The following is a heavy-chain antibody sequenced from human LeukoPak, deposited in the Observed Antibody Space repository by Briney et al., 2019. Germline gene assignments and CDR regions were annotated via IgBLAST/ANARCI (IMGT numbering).Heavy chain of an antibody. CDR1: GFTFGDYA. Sequence: GGSLRLSCTASGFTFGDYAMNWVRQAPGKGLEWVANIKQDGSEKYYVDSVKGRFTISRDNARNSLYLQMNSLRAEDTAVYYCARDRVTTSSWPRVEYYYMDVWGKGTTVTISS. D-gene: IGHD4-11*01. J-gene: IGHJ6*03. V-gene: IGHV3-7*01. CDR3: ARDRVTTSSWPRVEYYYMDV. CDR2: IKQDGSEK.